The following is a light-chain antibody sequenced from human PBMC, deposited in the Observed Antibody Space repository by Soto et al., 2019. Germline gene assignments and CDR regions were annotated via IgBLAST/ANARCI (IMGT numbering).Light chain of an antibody. V-gene: IGKV3-15*01. CDR1: QSVRNK. J-gene: IGKJ1*01. Sequence: EIVMTQSPATLSVSLGERATLSCRASQSVRNKLAWYQQKPGQAPRLLIYDASTRATGFPARYSGSGSGTEFTLTISSLQSEDFAVYYCHHYYKWPQTFGQGTKVEIK. CDR2: DAS. CDR3: HHYYKWPQT.